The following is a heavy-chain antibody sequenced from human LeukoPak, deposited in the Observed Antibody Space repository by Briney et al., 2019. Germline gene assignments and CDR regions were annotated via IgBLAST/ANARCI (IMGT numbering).Heavy chain of an antibody. V-gene: IGHV3-7*03. CDR3: ARKTVVGSYFDY. Sequence: GGSLRLSCAASGFAFSSYWMSWVRQAPGKGLEWVANIKQDGSDKYYVDSVKGRFTISRDNAKNSLYLQINSLRAEDTAVYYCARKTVVGSYFDYWGQGTPVTVSS. CDR1: GFAFSSYW. D-gene: IGHD4-23*01. J-gene: IGHJ4*02. CDR2: IKQDGSDK.